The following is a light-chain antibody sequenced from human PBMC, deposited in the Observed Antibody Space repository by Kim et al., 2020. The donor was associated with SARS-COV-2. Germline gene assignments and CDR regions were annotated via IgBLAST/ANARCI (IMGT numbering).Light chain of an antibody. Sequence: RDWLAWSQQRPGKAPRLLIYKVSILERGIPSRFSGSKSGTEFTLTIDGLQSEDSATYYCHEYSTFSRTFGQGTKVDIK. V-gene: IGKV1-5*03. CDR2: KVS. CDR1: RDW. CDR3: HEYSTFSRT. J-gene: IGKJ1*01.